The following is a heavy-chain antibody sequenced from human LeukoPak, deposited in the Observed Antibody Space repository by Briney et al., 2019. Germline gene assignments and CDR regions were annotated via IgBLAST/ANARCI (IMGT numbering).Heavy chain of an antibody. Sequence: SETLSLTCAVYGGSFSGYYWSWIRQPPGKGLEWIGEINHSGSTNYNPSLKSRVTISVDTSKNQFSLKLSSVTAADTAVYYCARATRYYYYYGMDVWGQGTTVTVSS. V-gene: IGHV4-34*01. CDR3: ARATRYYYYYGMDV. J-gene: IGHJ6*02. CDR2: INHSGST. CDR1: GGSFSGYY. D-gene: IGHD4-17*01.